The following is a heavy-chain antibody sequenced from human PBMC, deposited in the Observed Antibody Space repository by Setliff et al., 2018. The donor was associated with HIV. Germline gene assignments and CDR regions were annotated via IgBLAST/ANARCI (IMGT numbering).Heavy chain of an antibody. J-gene: IGHJ6*03. CDR1: GFTLSDHY. V-gene: IGHV3-72*01. CDR2: IRPKRKSSTT. D-gene: IGHD5-18*01. CDR3: TRHVDSGTYMDV. Sequence: GGSLRLSCAASGFTLSDHYMDWVRQAPGKGPEWFGRIRPKRKSSTTEYAASVKGRFTIPRDDSKNSLYLQMNGLKSEDTAVYYCTRHVDSGTYMDVWGRGTTVTVSS.